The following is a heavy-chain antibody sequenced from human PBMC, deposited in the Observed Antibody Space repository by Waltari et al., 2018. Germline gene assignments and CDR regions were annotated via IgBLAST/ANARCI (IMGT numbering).Heavy chain of an antibody. CDR3: ARDYCDRTNCHGMDV. CDR1: EFTFSSYA. CDR2: ISYNGRNT. V-gene: IGHV3-30*04. Sequence: VQLVESGGSVVQPGRSLRRSCAASEFTFSSYAMHWVRQAAGKGLEWVAVISYNGRNTYYVDSVKGRFTISRDNSKKTLYLQMNSLRAEDTAVYYCARDYCDRTNCHGMDVWGQGTTVTVSS. J-gene: IGHJ6*02. D-gene: IGHD3-22*01.